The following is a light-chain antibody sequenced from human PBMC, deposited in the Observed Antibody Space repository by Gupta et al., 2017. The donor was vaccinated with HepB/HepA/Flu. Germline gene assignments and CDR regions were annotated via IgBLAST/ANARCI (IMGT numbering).Light chain of an antibody. CDR1: QSVSSGF. CDR3: KQEGSSPWT. Sequence: EIVFTQSPSTLSLSPGERATFPCSSSQSVSSGFLDWYRQKRGQAPKLLIYETSDRATGVPDRFSGSGSGTDFTLKISRVESEDFAVYYCKQEGSSPWTFGRGTKVDFK. J-gene: IGKJ1*01. V-gene: IGKV3-20*01. CDR2: ETS.